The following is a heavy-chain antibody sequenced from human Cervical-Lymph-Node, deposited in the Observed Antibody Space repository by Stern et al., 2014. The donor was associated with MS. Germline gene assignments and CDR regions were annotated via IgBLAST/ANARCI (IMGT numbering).Heavy chain of an antibody. J-gene: IGHJ6*02. CDR1: GYTFTTYD. Sequence: VQLVESGAAVKKPGASVRVSCKASGYTFTTYDINWVRQAPGQGLEWMGWMNPNNGNTGYAQKFQGRVTMTRNTSISTAYMELSSLRSEDTALYYCARGVVVRGIIIRRYYYYGMDVWGQGTTVTVSS. D-gene: IGHD3-10*01. V-gene: IGHV1-8*01. CDR2: MNPNNGNT. CDR3: ARGVVVRGIIIRRYYYYGMDV.